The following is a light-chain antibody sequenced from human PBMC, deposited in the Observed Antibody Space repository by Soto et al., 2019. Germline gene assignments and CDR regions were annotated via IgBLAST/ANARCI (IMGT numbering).Light chain of an antibody. Sequence: DIQMTQSPSTLSASIGDRGTITCRASESIRTWLAWYQHKPGKAPKFLIYDASSLESGVPSRFSGSGSGTEFTLTISNLQPDDFATYFCQQYHNYPRTFGQGTKV. J-gene: IGKJ1*01. CDR1: ESIRTW. V-gene: IGKV1-5*01. CDR2: DAS. CDR3: QQYHNYPRT.